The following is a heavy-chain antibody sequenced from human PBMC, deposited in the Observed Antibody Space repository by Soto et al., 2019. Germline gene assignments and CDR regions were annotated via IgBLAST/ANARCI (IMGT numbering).Heavy chain of an antibody. CDR1: GGSISSSSNY. V-gene: IGHV4-39*01. J-gene: IGHJ4*02. Sequence: QLQLQESGPGLVKPSETLSLTCTVSGGSISSSSNYCGWIRQPPGKRLEWIGRISSSGSTYHNPSLNLRVSTSLNTPRTQFALKLNSVSAADTAVYYCTRGHGGVTVFGAPGHFDYWGQGTPVTVSS. CDR2: ISSSGST. CDR3: TRGHGGVTVFGAPGHFDY. D-gene: IGHD3-3*01.